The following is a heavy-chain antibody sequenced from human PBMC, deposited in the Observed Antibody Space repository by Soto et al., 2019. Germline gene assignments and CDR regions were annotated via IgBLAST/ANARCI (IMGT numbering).Heavy chain of an antibody. CDR2: INHSGST. CDR1: GGSFSGYY. D-gene: IGHD3-10*01. CDR3: ATAAGSYSTQFNDYYYLSGMGV. V-gene: IGHV4-34*01. Sequence: SETLSLTCAVYGGSFSGYYWSWIRQPPGKGLEWIGEINHSGSTNYNPSLKSRDTISVDTSKNQFSLKLSSLTAADTAGYYSATAAGSYSTQFNDYYYLSGMGVWGQGTTVTVSS. J-gene: IGHJ6*02.